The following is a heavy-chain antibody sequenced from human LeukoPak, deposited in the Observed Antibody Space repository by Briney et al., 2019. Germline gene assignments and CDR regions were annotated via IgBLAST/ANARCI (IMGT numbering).Heavy chain of an antibody. J-gene: IGHJ5*02. Sequence: TPGGSLRLSCAASGFTVSSYSMNWVRQAPGKGLEWVSSICSGSSYLYYAYSVKGRFTISKDNAKNSLYLQMNSLRAKDTAVYYCARDGPKYCSNGVCYAPVDPWGQGTLVTVSS. CDR3: ARDGPKYCSNGVCYAPVDP. V-gene: IGHV3-21*01. D-gene: IGHD2-8*01. CDR1: GFTVSSYS. CDR2: ICSGSSYL.